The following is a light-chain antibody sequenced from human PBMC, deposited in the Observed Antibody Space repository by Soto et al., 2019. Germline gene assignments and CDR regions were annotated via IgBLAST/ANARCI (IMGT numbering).Light chain of an antibody. CDR1: QSVTTF. Sequence: EIVLTQSPATLSLSPGERATLSCRASQSVTTFLAWYQQKPDQAPRLLIYDASTRATGIPARFSGSGSGTDFTVTISSLEAEEFAVYYCQQRSNWPPVITFGGGTKVEIK. V-gene: IGKV3-11*01. CDR2: DAS. CDR3: QQRSNWPPVIT. J-gene: IGKJ4*01.